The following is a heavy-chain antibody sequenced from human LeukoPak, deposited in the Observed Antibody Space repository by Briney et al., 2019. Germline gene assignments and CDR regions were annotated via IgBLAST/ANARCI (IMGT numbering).Heavy chain of an antibody. Sequence: GASVKVSCKASGGTFSSYAISWVRQAPGQGLEWMGGIIPIFGTANYAQKFQGRVTITADESTSTAYMELSSLRSEDTAVYYCARGHLYDSSGYHSPYYYYGMDVWGQGTTVTVSS. V-gene: IGHV1-69*13. J-gene: IGHJ6*02. CDR1: GGTFSSYA. CDR3: ARGHLYDSSGYHSPYYYYGMDV. D-gene: IGHD3-22*01. CDR2: IIPIFGTA.